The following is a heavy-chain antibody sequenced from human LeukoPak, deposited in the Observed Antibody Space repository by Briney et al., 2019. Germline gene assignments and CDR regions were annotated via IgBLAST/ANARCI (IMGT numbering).Heavy chain of an antibody. CDR3: ARDIKWLGRYYYYGLDV. CDR1: GFSFSSYT. D-gene: IGHD6-19*01. J-gene: IGHJ6*02. V-gene: IGHV3-30*04. CDR2: ISYDGTNE. Sequence: GRSLRLSCAGSGFSFSSYTMHWVRQAPGKGLEWVAIISYDGTNEYYADSVKGRFTISRDNSKNTLYLQVNSLRAENTAVYYCARDIKWLGRYYYYGLDVWGQGTTVTVS.